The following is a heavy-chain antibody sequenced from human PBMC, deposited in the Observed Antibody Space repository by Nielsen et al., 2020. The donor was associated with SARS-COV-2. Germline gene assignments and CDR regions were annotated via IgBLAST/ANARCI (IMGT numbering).Heavy chain of an antibody. Sequence: GVLKISCAASGFTFSSYAMSWVRQAPGKGLEWVSAISGSGGSTYYADSVKGRFTISRDNSKNTLYLQMNSLRAEDTAVYYCAKTGYCSGGSCYFSRGWFGYFDYWGQGTLVTVSS. CDR3: AKTGYCSGGSCYFSRGWFGYFDY. CDR1: GFTFSSYA. D-gene: IGHD2-15*01. J-gene: IGHJ4*02. V-gene: IGHV3-23*01. CDR2: ISGSGGST.